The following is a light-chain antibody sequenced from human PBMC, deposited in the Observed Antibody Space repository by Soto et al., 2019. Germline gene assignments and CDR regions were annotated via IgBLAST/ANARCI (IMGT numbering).Light chain of an antibody. J-gene: IGKJ5*01. V-gene: IGKV1-8*01. Sequence: AIRMTQSPSSLSASTGDRVTITCRASQGISSYLAWYQQKPGKAPKLLIYAASTLQSGVPSRFSGSGSGTDFTLTTSCLQSEDFATYYCQQYYSYPPTVGQGTRLEIK. CDR3: QQYYSYPPT. CDR1: QGISSY. CDR2: AAS.